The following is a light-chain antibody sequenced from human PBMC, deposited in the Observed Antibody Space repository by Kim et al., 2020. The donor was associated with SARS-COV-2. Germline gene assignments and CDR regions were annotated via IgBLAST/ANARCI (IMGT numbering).Light chain of an antibody. CDR1: QSVSSSY. J-gene: IGKJ4*01. CDR2: GAS. CDR3: QQNGSSQT. V-gene: IGKV3-20*01. Sequence: EIVLTQSPGTLSLSPGERATLSCRASQSVSSSYLAWYQQKPGQAPRLLIYGASSRATSIPDRFSGSGSGTDFTLTISRLEPEDFAVYYCQQNGSSQTFGGGTKVDIK.